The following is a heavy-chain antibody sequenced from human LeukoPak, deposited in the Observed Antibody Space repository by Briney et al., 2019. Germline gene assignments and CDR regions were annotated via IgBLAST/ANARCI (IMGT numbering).Heavy chain of an antibody. V-gene: IGHV4-59*01. CDR2: FHNSGTS. CDR1: DDSISDCY. J-gene: IGHJ4*02. Sequence: SETLSLTCTVSDDSISDCYRGWIRQPPGKGLEWIGYFHNSGTSTYNPSLKSRVTISADTSKNQFSLKLNSLTTADTAVYYCTRGAGWLIDYWGQGILVTVSS. CDR3: TRGAGWLIDY. D-gene: IGHD3-16*01.